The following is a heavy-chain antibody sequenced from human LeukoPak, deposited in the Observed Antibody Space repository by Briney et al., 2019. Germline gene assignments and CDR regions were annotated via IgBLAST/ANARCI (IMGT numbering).Heavy chain of an antibody. CDR3: ATDTTGGSYCDN. D-gene: IGHD1-26*01. J-gene: IGHJ4*02. CDR1: GYTFTSYG. Sequence: ASVKVSCKASGYTFTSYGIGWVRQAPGQGLEWVGWISTYSGNTKYAQKFQGRVTMTTDTSTSTAYMELRSLRSDDTAVYFCATDTTGGSYCDNWGQGSLVTVSS. CDR2: ISTYSGNT. V-gene: IGHV1-18*01.